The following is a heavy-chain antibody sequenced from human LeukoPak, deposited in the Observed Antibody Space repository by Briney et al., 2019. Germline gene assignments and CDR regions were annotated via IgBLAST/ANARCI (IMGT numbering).Heavy chain of an antibody. CDR3: ARDFDYDFWSGYSVTPSMGYFDY. Sequence: GGSLRLSCAASGFTFRSYAMTWVRQAPGKGLEWVSYISSSSSTIYYADSVKGRFTISRDNAKNSLYLQMSSLRAEDTAVYYCARDFDYDFWSGYSVTPSMGYFDYWGQGTLVTVSS. D-gene: IGHD3-3*01. J-gene: IGHJ4*02. V-gene: IGHV3-48*01. CDR1: GFTFRSYA. CDR2: ISSSSSTI.